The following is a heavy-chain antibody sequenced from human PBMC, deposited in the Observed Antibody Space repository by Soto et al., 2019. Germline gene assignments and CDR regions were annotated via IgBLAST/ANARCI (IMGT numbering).Heavy chain of an antibody. CDR1: GYTFTGYY. CDR2: INPNSGGT. Sequence: ASLKVSCNASGYTFTGYYMHWVRQAPGQGLEWMGWINPNSGGTNYAQKFQGRVTMTRDTSISTAYMELSRLRSDDTAVYYCARDILAAASSPTTFDYWGQGTLVTVSS. V-gene: IGHV1-2*02. J-gene: IGHJ4*02. CDR3: ARDILAAASSPTTFDY. D-gene: IGHD6-13*01.